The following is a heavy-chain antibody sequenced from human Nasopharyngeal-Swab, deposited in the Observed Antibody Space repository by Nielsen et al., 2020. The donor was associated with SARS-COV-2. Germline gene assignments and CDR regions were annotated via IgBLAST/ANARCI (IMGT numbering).Heavy chain of an antibody. CDR2: IVPALGLP. J-gene: IGHJ4*02. CDR3: AREGEYGAYDAPDY. D-gene: IGHD5-12*01. Sequence: SVKVSCKTSADTFTNSAISWVRQAPGQGLEWMGGIVPALGLPNYAQKFRGRVTISADRSTTTSYLKLSSLRSEDTAIYYCAREGEYGAYDAPDYWGQGTLVTVSS. V-gene: IGHV1-69*10. CDR1: ADTFTNSA.